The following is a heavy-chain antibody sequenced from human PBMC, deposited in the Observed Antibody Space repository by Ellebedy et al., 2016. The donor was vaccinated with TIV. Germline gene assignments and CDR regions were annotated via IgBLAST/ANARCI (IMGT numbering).Heavy chain of an antibody. J-gene: IGHJ4*02. D-gene: IGHD6-19*01. CDR1: GFTFSDYY. CDR3: ARGSQWLVEISFDY. V-gene: IGHV3-11*01. CDR2: ISSSGSSI. Sequence: GESLKISCAASGFTFSDYYMSWIRLAPGKGLEWVSYISSSGSSIYYADSVKGRFTISRDNAKNSLYLQMNSLRAEDTAVYYCARGSQWLVEISFDYWGQGTLVTVSS.